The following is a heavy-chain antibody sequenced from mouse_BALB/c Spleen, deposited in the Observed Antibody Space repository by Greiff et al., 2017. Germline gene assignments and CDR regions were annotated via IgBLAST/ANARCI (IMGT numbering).Heavy chain of an antibody. CDR3: ARGDYGYDWYFDV. D-gene: IGHD2-2*01. V-gene: IGHV5-6-5*01. Sequence: EVKLQESGGGLVTPGGSLKLSCAASGFTFSSYAMSWVRQTPEKRLEWVASISSGGSTYYPDSVMGRFTISRDNARNILYLQMSSLRSEDTAMYYCARGDYGYDWYFDVWGAGTTVTVSS. CDR1: GFTFSSYA. CDR2: ISSGGST. J-gene: IGHJ1*01.